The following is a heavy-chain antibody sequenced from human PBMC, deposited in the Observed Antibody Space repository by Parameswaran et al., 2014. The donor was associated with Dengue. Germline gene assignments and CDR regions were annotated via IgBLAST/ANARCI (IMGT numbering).Heavy chain of an antibody. V-gene: IGHV3-23*01. CDR3: AKIFAVVGTERDDY. CDR2: ITGTGDAT. Sequence: RWIRQPPGKGLEWVSTITGTGDATFYADSVEGRFTISRDNSKNTLYLRMSSLRVEDTAIYYCAKIFAVVGTERDDYWGQGTLVTVSS. J-gene: IGHJ4*02. D-gene: IGHD6-19*01.